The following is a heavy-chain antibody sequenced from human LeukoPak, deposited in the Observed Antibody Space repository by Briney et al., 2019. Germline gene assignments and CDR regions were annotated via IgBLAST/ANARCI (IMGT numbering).Heavy chain of an antibody. CDR2: FDPEDGET. D-gene: IGHD2-15*01. CDR3: ATGVQICSGGSCDY. J-gene: IGHJ4*02. Sequence: ASVKVSCKVSGYTLTELSMHWVRQAPGKGLEWMGGFDPEDGETIYAQKFQGRVTMTEDTSTDTAYMEPSSLRSEDTAVYYCATGVQICSGGSCDYWGQGTLVTVSS. V-gene: IGHV1-24*01. CDR1: GYTLTELS.